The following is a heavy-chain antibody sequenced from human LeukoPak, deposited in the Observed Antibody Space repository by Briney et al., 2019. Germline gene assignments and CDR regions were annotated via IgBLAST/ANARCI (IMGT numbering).Heavy chain of an antibody. D-gene: IGHD3-22*01. J-gene: IGHJ4*02. Sequence: ASVKVSCKASGYIFTGYYMHWVRQAPGQGLEWMGWINPNSGDTNYAQKFQGRVTMTRDTSISTAYMELSRLRSDDTAVYYCARDSADFYDSSGYPYYFDYWGQGTLVTVSS. V-gene: IGHV1-2*02. CDR2: INPNSGDT. CDR1: GYIFTGYY. CDR3: ARDSADFYDSSGYPYYFDY.